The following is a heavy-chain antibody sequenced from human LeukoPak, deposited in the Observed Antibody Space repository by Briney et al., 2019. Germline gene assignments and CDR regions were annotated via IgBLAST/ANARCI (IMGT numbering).Heavy chain of an antibody. J-gene: IGHJ5*02. D-gene: IGHD2/OR15-2a*01. CDR1: GFTFSSYN. CDR2: ISSSSEYI. Sequence: GGSLRLSCAASGFTFSSYNMNWVRQAPGKGLEWVSSISSSSEYIYYADSVKGRFTISRDNAKNSLYLQMKSLRAEDTAVYYCARGKTSQNIVTRKTYNWFDPWGQGTLVTVSS. CDR3: ARGKTSQNIVTRKTYNWFDP. V-gene: IGHV3-21*01.